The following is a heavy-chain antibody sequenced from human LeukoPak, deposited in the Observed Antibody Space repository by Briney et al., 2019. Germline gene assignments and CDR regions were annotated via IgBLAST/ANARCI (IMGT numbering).Heavy chain of an antibody. CDR1: GGSISSGRYY. CDR3: ASSIVAAGKFDY. D-gene: IGHD6-13*01. J-gene: IGHJ4*02. V-gene: IGHV4-61*02. CDR2: IYTSGST. Sequence: PSETLSLTCTVSGGSISSGRYYRSWIRQPAGKGLEWIGRIYTSGSTSYNPSLKSRVTISVDTSKNQFSLKLSSVTAADTAVYYCASSIVAAGKFDYWGQGTLVTVSS.